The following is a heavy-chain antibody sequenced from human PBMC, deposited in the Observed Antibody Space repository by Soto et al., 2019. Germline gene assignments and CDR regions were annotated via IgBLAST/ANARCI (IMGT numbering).Heavy chain of an antibody. J-gene: IGHJ6*03. CDR3: ARVSPDSSRITIFGVVLGSMDV. V-gene: IGHV1-18*01. D-gene: IGHD3-3*01. Sequence: ASVKVSCKASGYTFTSYGISWVRQAPGQGLEWMGWISAYNGNTNYAQKLQGRVTMTTETSTSTAYMELRSLRSDDTAVYYCARVSPDSSRITIFGVVLGSMDVWGKGTTVTVSS. CDR2: ISAYNGNT. CDR1: GYTFTSYG.